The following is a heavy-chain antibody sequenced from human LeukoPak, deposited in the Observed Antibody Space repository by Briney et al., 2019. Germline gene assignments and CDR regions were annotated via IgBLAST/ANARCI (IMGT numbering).Heavy chain of an antibody. CDR1: GFRFSGYA. Sequence: GGSLRLSCAGSGFRFSGYAMSWVRQAPGKGLDWVSTISGSGDTTYYADSVKGRFAISRDNAKNTLDLQVNSLTAEDTAVYYCAKGSAYYGFYYMVVCGKGTTVTVSS. CDR2: ISGSGDTT. J-gene: IGHJ6*03. V-gene: IGHV3-23*01. CDR3: AKGSAYYGFYYMVV.